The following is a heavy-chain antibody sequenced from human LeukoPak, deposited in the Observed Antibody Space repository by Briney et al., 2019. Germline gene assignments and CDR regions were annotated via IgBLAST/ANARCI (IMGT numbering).Heavy chain of an antibody. CDR1: GFTFSDYY. V-gene: IGHV3-11*01. CDR3: ARDERYDSSGYPFDY. Sequence: GGSLRLSCAASGFTFSDYYMSWIRQAPGKGVEWVSYISSSGSTIYYADSVKGRFTISRDNAKNSLYLQMNSLRAEDTAVYYCARDERYDSSGYPFDYWGQGTLVTVSS. D-gene: IGHD3-22*01. CDR2: ISSSGSTI. J-gene: IGHJ4*02.